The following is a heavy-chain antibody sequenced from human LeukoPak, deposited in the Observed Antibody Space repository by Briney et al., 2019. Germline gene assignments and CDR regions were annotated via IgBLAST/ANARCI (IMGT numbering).Heavy chain of an antibody. CDR3: ARGGDYGDLRYFDY. CDR1: GGSINNYY. D-gene: IGHD4-17*01. J-gene: IGHJ4*02. V-gene: IGHV4-59*01. CDR2: IYYRGST. Sequence: SETLSLTCTVSGGSINNYYWSWIRQPPGKGLEWIGYIYYRGSTNYNPSLKSRFTFSVDTSKNQFSLKLNSVTAADTAVYYCARGGDYGDLRYFDYWGQGTLVTVSS.